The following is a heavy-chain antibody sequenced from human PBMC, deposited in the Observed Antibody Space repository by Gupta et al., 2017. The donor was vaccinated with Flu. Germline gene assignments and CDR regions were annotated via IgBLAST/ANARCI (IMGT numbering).Heavy chain of an antibody. V-gene: IGHV1-2*02. Sequence: PGQGLEWMGWIDPNSGGTNYAQKFQGRVTMTRDTSISTVYMELTSLRSDDTAVYYCARGYVDYDVLSGRCLDYWGQGTLVTVSS. J-gene: IGHJ4*02. CDR3: ARGYVDYDVLSGRCLDY. CDR2: IDPNSGGT. D-gene: IGHD3-3*01.